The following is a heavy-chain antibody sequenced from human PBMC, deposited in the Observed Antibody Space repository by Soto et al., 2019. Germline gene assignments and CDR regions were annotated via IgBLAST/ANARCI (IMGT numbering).Heavy chain of an antibody. J-gene: IGHJ2*01. CDR1: GFTFSSRA. CDR2: ITGSGAAT. V-gene: IGHV3-23*01. D-gene: IGHD3-10*01. Sequence: EVQLLESGGGLVQPGGSLRLSCAASGFTFSSRAMSWVRQAPGKGLEWVSSITGSGAATYYADSAKGRFTISRDNSKNTLFLQMNNLNAEDTAVYYCAKDLITGSPDNFDLSGRGTLVTVSS. CDR3: AKDLITGSPDNFDL.